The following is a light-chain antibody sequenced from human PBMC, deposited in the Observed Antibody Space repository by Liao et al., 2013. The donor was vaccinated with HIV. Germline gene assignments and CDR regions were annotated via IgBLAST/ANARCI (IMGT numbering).Light chain of an antibody. V-gene: IGLV3-21*04. Sequence: SYVLTQPPSVSVAPGKTAGISCGGNNVGSTSVHWYQQKPGQAPVLVIYYDSDRPSGIPERFSGSNSGHTATLTISRAEAGDEADYYCQVWDSSIRGVVFGGGTKLTVL. J-gene: IGLJ2*01. CDR2: YDS. CDR3: QVWDSSIRGVV. CDR1: NVGSTS.